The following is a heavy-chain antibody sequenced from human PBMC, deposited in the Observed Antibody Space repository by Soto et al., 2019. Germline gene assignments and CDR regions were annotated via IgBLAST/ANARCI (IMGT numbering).Heavy chain of an antibody. J-gene: IGHJ4*02. Sequence: EVQLVESGGGLVQPGGSLRLSCAASGFTFTSFSMAWVRQAPGKGLEWAANIGRDGGFTEYVDSVKGRFTISRDNAGASLSLQMNALRAEDTAVYHCMRWSWLHSEFDYWGQGPLVTVSS. V-gene: IGHV3-7*03. CDR3: MRWSWLHSEFDY. CDR1: GFTFTSFS. CDR2: IGRDGGFT. D-gene: IGHD1-26*01.